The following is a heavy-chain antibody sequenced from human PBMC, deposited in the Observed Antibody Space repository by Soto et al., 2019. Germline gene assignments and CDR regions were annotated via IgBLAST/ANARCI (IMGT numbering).Heavy chain of an antibody. CDR3: ASGFRCMEH. CDR1: GFTFSSYA. D-gene: IGHD2-8*01. CDR2: ISNDGLNT. Sequence: GGSLRLSCVASGFTFSSYALHWVRQAPGKGLEWVAFISNDGLNTFYADSVKGRMTVSRDYAENTMYLQMNSLTAEDTAVYYCASGFRCMEHWGQGTVVTVSS. J-gene: IGHJ1*01. V-gene: IGHV3-30-3*02.